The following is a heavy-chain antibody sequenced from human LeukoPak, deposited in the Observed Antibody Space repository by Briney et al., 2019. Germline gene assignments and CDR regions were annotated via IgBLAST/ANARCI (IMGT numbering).Heavy chain of an antibody. J-gene: IGHJ4*02. Sequence: SETLSLTCAVDGGSFGGYYWSWIRQPPGKGLEWIGEINHSGSTNYNPSLKSRVTISVDTSKNQFSLKLSSVTAADTAVYYCARGLRAAARYFDYWGQGTLVTVSS. D-gene: IGHD6-13*01. V-gene: IGHV4-34*01. CDR3: ARGLRAAARYFDY. CDR1: GGSFGGYY. CDR2: INHSGST.